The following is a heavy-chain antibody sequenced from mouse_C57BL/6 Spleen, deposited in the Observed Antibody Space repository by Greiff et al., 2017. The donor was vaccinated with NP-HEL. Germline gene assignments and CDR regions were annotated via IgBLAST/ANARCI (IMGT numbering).Heavy chain of an antibody. Sequence: EVQLQQSGPELVKPGASVKISCKASGYTFTDYYMNWVKQSHGKSLEWIGDINPNNGGTSYNQKFKGKATLTVDKSSSTAYMELRSLTSEDSAVYYCARETGYGSSSNFDYWGQGTTLTVSS. D-gene: IGHD1-1*01. V-gene: IGHV1-26*01. CDR1: GYTFTDYY. J-gene: IGHJ2*01. CDR3: ARETGYGSSSNFDY. CDR2: INPNNGGT.